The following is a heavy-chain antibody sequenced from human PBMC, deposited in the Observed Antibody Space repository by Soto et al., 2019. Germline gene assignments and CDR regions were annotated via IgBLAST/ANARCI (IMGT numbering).Heavy chain of an antibody. J-gene: IGHJ4*02. Sequence: KTSETLSLTCTVSGASVTTYTFYWGWIRQSPGKGLELIGSVSYTGTTHYNPSLRRRVTISVDGSENQLSLRLSSVTAADTAVYYCVRSGTALDIIVVPTDHWGQGMLVTVSS. CDR3: VRSGTALDIIVVPTDH. CDR1: GASVTTYTFY. CDR2: VSYTGTT. D-gene: IGHD2-15*01. V-gene: IGHV4-39*01.